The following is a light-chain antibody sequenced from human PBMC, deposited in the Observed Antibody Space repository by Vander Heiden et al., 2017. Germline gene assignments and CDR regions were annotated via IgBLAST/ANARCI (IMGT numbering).Light chain of an antibody. J-gene: IGKJ5*01. CDR1: QSISSY. CDR3: QQSYSTPRGT. V-gene: IGKV1-39*01. Sequence: DIQMTQSPSSLSASVGDRVTITCRASQSISSYLNWYQQKPGKAPKLLIYSASSLQSGVPPRCSGSGSGTDFTLTISSLQPEDFATYYCQQSYSTPRGTFGQGTRLEIK. CDR2: SAS.